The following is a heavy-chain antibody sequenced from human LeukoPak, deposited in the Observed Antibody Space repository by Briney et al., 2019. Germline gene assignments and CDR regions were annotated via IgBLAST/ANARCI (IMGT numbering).Heavy chain of an antibody. V-gene: IGHV1-18*01. CDR3: ASAFHYYDSSGYPGDY. CDR1: GYTFTTYG. CDR2: INTYNGNT. Sequence: ASVKVSCKASGYTFTTYGISWVRQAPGQGLEWMGWINTYNGNTNYAQKLQGRVTMTTDTSTSTAYMELRSLRSDDTAVYYCASAFHYYDSSGYPGDYWGQGTLVTVSS. J-gene: IGHJ4*02. D-gene: IGHD3-22*01.